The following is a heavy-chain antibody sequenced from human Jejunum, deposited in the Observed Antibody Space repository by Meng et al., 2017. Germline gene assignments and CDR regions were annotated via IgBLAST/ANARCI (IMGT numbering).Heavy chain of an antibody. V-gene: IGHV4-39*01. CDR2: VYYTGRT. J-gene: IGHJ5*02. CDR1: GGSINTNTYY. CDR3: ARAKVTPMGYWFDP. Sequence: QLQVQESGPGLVKPSETLSLTRTGSGGSINTNTYYWDWIRQPPGKGMEWIGSVYYTGRTFYNPSLKSRVTISLDTSKNQFSLNLRSVAAADTAVYYCARAKVTPMGYWFDPWGQGTLVTVSS. D-gene: IGHD2-21*02.